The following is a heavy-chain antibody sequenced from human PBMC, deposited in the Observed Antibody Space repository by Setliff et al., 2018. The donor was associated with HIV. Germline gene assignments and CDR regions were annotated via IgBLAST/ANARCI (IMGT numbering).Heavy chain of an antibody. V-gene: IGHV4-61*02. J-gene: IGHJ4*02. CDR1: GGSISSGSYY. CDR3: ATYSASWPDY. D-gene: IGHD6-13*01. Sequence: SETLSLTCTVSGGSISSGSYYWSWIRQPAGKGLEWIGRIFSSGSTSYNPSLKSRVTMSVDTSKNQFSLRLSSVTAADTAVYYCATYSASWPDYWGQGTLVTVSS. CDR2: IFSSGST.